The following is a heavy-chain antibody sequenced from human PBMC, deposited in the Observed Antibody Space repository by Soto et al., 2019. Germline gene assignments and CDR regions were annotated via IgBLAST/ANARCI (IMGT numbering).Heavy chain of an antibody. J-gene: IGHJ4*02. D-gene: IGHD2-15*01. Sequence: ASVKVSCKASGYILSIYNMHWVRQAPGQGLEWMGIINPSGGRTSYAQKFQGRVTMTRDTSTSTVYMELSSLRSEDTAVYYCARQYCSGGSCYTLDYWGQGTLVTVSS. CDR1: GYILSIYN. V-gene: IGHV1-46*01. CDR2: INPSGGRT. CDR3: ARQYCSGGSCYTLDY.